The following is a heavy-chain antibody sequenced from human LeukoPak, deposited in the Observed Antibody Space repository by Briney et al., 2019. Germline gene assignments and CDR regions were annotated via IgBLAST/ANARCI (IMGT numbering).Heavy chain of an antibody. CDR1: GGSISSYY. CDR3: AGEGGKAVAGFDY. V-gene: IGHV4-59*01. Sequence: SETLSLTCTVSGGSISSYYWSWIRQPPGKGLEWIGYIYYSGSTDYNPSLKSRVTISVDTSKNQFSLKLSSVTAADTAVYYCAGEGGKAVAGFDYWGQGTLVTVSS. CDR2: IYYSGST. J-gene: IGHJ4*02. D-gene: IGHD6-19*01.